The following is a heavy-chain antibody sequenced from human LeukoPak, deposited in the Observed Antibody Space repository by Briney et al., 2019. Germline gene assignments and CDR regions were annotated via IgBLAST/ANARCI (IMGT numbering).Heavy chain of an antibody. V-gene: IGHV4-39*07. CDR2: INHSGST. D-gene: IGHD3-3*01. CDR1: GGSISSSSYY. Sequence: SETLSLTCTVSGGSISSSSYYWGWIRQPPGKGLEWIGEINHSGSTNYNPSLKSRVTISVDTSKNQFSLKLSSVTAADTAVYYCARAYYDFWSGYYGNWFDPWGQGTLVTVSS. CDR3: ARAYYDFWSGYYGNWFDP. J-gene: IGHJ5*02.